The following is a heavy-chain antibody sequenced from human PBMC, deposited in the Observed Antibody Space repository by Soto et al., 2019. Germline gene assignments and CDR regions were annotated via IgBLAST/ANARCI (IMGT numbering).Heavy chain of an antibody. J-gene: IGHJ5*02. CDR2: IYYSGST. D-gene: IGHD3-16*02. Sequence: PSETLSLTCTVSGGSISSYYWSWIRQPPGKGLEWIGYIYYSGSTNYNPSLKSRVTISVDTSKNQFSLKLSSVTAADTAVYYCARGRLRLGELSTVEDNWFDPWGQGTLVTVSS. V-gene: IGHV4-59*01. CDR3: ARGRLRLGELSTVEDNWFDP. CDR1: GGSISSYY.